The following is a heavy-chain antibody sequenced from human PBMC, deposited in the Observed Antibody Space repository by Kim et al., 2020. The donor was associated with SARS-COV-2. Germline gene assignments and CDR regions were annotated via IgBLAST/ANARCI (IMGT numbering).Heavy chain of an antibody. CDR3: ARQGIAVAELL. Sequence: TRYRPSFQGQVTISADKSISTAYLQWSSLKASDTAMYYCARQGIAVAELLWGRGTLVTVSS. V-gene: IGHV5-51*01. D-gene: IGHD6-19*01. J-gene: IGHJ2*01. CDR2: T.